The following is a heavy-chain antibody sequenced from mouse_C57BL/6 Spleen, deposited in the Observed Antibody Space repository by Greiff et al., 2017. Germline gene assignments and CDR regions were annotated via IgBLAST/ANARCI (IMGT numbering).Heavy chain of an antibody. J-gene: IGHJ3*01. D-gene: IGHD1-1*01. CDR1: GYTFTSYW. V-gene: IGHV1-55*01. CDR3: ERGEYGGNSDPFAD. Sequence: VQLQQPGAELVKPGASVKMSCKASGYTFTSYWITWVKQRPGQGLEWIGEIYPGSGGTNYNEKFKSKATLTVDTSSSTAYMQLSSLTSEDSAVYYCERGEYGGNSDPFADRGQGTTVTVSA. CDR2: IYPGSGGT.